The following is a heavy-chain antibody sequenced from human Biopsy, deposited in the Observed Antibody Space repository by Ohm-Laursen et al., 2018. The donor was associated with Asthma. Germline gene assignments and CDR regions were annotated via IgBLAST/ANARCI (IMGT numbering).Heavy chain of an antibody. CDR2: IYYSGST. CDR1: GGSISSGGYY. Sequence: TLSLTCTVSGGSISSGGYYWSWIRQHPGKGLEWIGYIYYSGSTYYNPSLKSRVSISLDTSKNQFSLSLTSVTAADTAVYYCARTTYGDDGFDPWGQGTLVTVSS. D-gene: IGHD4-17*01. J-gene: IGHJ5*02. V-gene: IGHV4-31*03. CDR3: ARTTYGDDGFDP.